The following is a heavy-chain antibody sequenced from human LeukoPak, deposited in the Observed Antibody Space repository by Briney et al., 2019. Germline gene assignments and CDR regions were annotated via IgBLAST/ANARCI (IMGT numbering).Heavy chain of an antibody. D-gene: IGHD3-22*01. J-gene: IGHJ4*02. CDR1: GFTFSSYA. Sequence: GSLRLSCAASGFTFSSYAMHWVRQAPGRGLEWVAVISYDGSNKYYADSVKGRFTISRDNSKNTLYLQMNSLRAEDTAVYYCARTDSGYYQYWGQGTLVTVSS. V-gene: IGHV3-30*04. CDR3: ARTDSGYYQY. CDR2: ISYDGSNK.